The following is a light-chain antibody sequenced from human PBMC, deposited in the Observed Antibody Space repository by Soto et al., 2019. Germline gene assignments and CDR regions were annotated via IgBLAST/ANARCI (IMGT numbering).Light chain of an antibody. CDR3: QQRSNWPT. V-gene: IGKV3-11*01. CDR1: LGVSSY. Sequence: EIVLTQSPATLSLSPGERATLSCRASLGVSSYLAWYQQKPGQAPRLLIYDATNRATGIPARFSGSGSGTDFTLTISSLEPEDIAVYYCQQRSNWPTFGQGTKLEIK. CDR2: DAT. J-gene: IGKJ2*01.